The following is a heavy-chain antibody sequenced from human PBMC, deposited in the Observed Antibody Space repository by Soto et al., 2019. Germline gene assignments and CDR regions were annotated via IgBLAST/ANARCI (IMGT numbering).Heavy chain of an antibody. J-gene: IGHJ4*02. CDR1: GFTFSSYA. CDR3: AKRTSGWYFDY. D-gene: IGHD6-19*01. Sequence: EVQLLESGGGLVQPGGSLRLSCAASGFTFSSYAMSWVRQAPGKGLEWVSVISGRGDSTYYADSVKGRFTISRDNSKNTLYLQMNSLRAEDTAGYYGAKRTSGWYFDYWGQGILFTVSS. V-gene: IGHV3-23*01. CDR2: ISGRGDST.